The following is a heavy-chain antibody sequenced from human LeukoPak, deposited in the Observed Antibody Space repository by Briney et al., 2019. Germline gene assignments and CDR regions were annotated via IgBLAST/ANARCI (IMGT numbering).Heavy chain of an antibody. CDR2: STDGGGTT. Sequence: PGGSLRLSCAASGFTFSNYAMSWVRQAPGKGLEWVSTSTDGGGTTYYADSVKGRFTISRDNSKNTLYLQMNSLRAEDTAVYFCAKGGSGGISFQHWGQGTLVTVSS. V-gene: IGHV3-23*01. CDR3: AKGGSGGISFQH. D-gene: IGHD2-15*01. CDR1: GFTFSNYA. J-gene: IGHJ1*01.